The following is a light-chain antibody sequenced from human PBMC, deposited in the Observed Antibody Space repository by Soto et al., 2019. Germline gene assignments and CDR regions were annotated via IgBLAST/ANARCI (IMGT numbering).Light chain of an antibody. J-gene: IGKJ4*01. CDR2: DAS. CDR1: QSISSW. Sequence: DIQMTQSPSTLSASVGARVTITCRASQSISSWLAWYQQKPGKAPKLLIYDASSLESGVPSRFSGSGSGTEFTLTINSLQSEDFAVYYCQPYNTWPLTFGGGTKVDIK. V-gene: IGKV1-5*01. CDR3: QPYNTWPLT.